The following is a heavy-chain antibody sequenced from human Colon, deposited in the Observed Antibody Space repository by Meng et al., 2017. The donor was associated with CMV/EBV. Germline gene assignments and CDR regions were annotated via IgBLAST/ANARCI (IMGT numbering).Heavy chain of an antibody. CDR2: ISIQGTTT. J-gene: IGHJ3*01. CDR3: ARGMLESRTDAFDV. CDR1: GFSLSSYW. V-gene: IGHV3-74*01. D-gene: IGHD3-3*01. Sequence: GGSLRLSCAASGFSLSSYWMHWVRQVPGKGLVWVSRISIQGTTTTYADSVRGRFTVSRDSAKNTVYLQMTSLRDEDTAMYFCARGMLESRTDAFDVWGQGTMVTV.